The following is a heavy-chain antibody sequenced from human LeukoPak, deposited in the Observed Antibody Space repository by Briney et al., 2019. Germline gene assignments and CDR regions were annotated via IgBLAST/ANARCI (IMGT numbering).Heavy chain of an antibody. D-gene: IGHD2/OR15-2a*01. CDR3: ARGFYAIDY. J-gene: IGHJ4*02. CDR2: IYHSGST. CDR1: GYSISSGYY. V-gene: IGHV4-38-2*02. Sequence: ASETLSLTCTVSGYSISSGYYWGWIRQPPGKGLEWIGSIYHSGSTYYNPSLKSRVTISVDTPKNQFSLKLSSVTPADTAVYYCARGFYAIDYWGQGTLVTVSS.